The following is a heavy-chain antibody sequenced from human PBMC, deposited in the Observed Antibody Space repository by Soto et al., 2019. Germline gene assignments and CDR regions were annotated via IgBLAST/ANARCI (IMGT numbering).Heavy chain of an antibody. D-gene: IGHD5-18*01. Sequence: SETLSLTCTVSGGSISNSYSWGWIRQPPGKGLEWIGSIFYTGNTYYKSSLESRITISVDTSKNQFSLNLRSVTAADTAVYYCARVVDRQLWSAFFGTFDIWGQGTMVT. CDR3: ARVVDRQLWSAFFGTFDI. CDR2: IFYTGNT. CDR1: GGSISNSYS. V-gene: IGHV4-39*07. J-gene: IGHJ3*02.